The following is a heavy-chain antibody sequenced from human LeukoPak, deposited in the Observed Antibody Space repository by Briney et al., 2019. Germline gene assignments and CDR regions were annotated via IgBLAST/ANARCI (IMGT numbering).Heavy chain of an antibody. V-gene: IGHV3-7*01. CDR2: IKQDGSEI. D-gene: IGHD2-15*01. CDR1: GFTFSSYW. J-gene: IGHJ3*02. Sequence: PGGSLRLSCAASGFTFSSYWMSWVRQTPGKGLEWVANIKQDGSEIYYVDSVKGRFTISRDNAKNSLYLQMNSLRAEDTAVYYCARGSRFGVVVVADAFDIWGQGTMVTVSS. CDR3: ARGSRFGVVVVADAFDI.